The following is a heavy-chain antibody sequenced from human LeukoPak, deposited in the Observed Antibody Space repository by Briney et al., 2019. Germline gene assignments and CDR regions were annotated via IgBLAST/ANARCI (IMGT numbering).Heavy chain of an antibody. CDR3: ARDSREAFDI. CDR1: GFTFSSYG. Sequence: PGRSLRLSCAASGFTFSSYGMHWVRQAPGKGLECVAVIWYDGSNKYYADSVKGRFTISRDNSKNTLYLQMNSLRAEDTAVYYCARDSREAFDIWGQGTMVTVSS. CDR2: IWYDGSNK. J-gene: IGHJ3*02. V-gene: IGHV3-33*01.